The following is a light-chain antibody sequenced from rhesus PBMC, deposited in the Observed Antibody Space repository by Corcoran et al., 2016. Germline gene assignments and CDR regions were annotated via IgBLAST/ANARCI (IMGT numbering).Light chain of an antibody. Sequence: QAALTQPRSVSGSPGQSVTISCTGTSSDIGGYIYVSWYQQYPGTAPKLMIYAVSKRPSGVSDRFSGSKSDNTASLPISGLQAEDDADYYCSSSSGSNIFVFGGCTKLTVL. J-gene: IGLJ6*01. CDR3: SSSSGSNIFV. CDR2: AVS. CDR1: SSDIGGYIY. V-gene: IGLV2-32*01.